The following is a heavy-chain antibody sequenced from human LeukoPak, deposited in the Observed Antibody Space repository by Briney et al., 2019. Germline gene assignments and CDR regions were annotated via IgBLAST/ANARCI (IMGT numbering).Heavy chain of an antibody. D-gene: IGHD4-17*01. V-gene: IGHV3-33*01. Sequence: GGSLRLSCAASGFTFSSYGMHWVRQAPGKGLEWVAVIWYDGGNKYNADSVKGRFAISRDNSKNMLYLHMNSLRAEDTAVYFCARDRGDYNHNFDYWGQGTLVTVSS. CDR2: IWYDGGNK. J-gene: IGHJ4*02. CDR1: GFTFSSYG. CDR3: ARDRGDYNHNFDY.